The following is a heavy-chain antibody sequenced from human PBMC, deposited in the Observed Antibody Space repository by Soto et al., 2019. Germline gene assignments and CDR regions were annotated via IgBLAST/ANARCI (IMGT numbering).Heavy chain of an antibody. Sequence: GGSLRLSCAASGFSVRDYYMSWIRQAPGKGLEWVSYISSSSSTIYYADSVKGRFTISRDNAKNSLYLQMNSLRAEDTAVYYCARDAPPDDYWGQGTLVTVSS. CDR2: ISSSSSTI. V-gene: IGHV3-11*04. CDR3: ARDAPPDDY. J-gene: IGHJ4*02. CDR1: GFSVRDYY.